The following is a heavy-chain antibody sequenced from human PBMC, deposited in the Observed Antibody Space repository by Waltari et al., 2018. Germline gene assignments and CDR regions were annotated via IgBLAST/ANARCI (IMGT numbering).Heavy chain of an antibody. CDR2: ISYDGSNK. Sequence: QVQLVQSGAEVKKPGASVKVSCKVSGYTLTELSMHWVRQAPGKGLEWVAVISYDGSNKYYADSVKGRFTISRDNSKNTLYLQMNSLRAEDTAVYYCAKEGSGLPFDYWGQGTLVTVSS. CDR1: GYTLTELS. D-gene: IGHD3-10*01. CDR3: AKEGSGLPFDY. V-gene: IGHV3-30*18. J-gene: IGHJ4*02.